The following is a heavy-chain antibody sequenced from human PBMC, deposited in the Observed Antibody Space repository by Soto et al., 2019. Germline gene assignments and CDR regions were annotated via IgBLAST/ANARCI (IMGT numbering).Heavy chain of an antibody. J-gene: IGHJ4*02. V-gene: IGHV3-72*01. CDR2: SRNKDNSHTT. CDR1: GFTFSDHH. D-gene: IGHD2-2*01. Sequence: PGGSLRLSCAVSGFTFSDHHMDWVRQTPGKGLEWVGRSRNKDNSHTTEYAASVKGRFTISRDESKNSLFLQMSSLQTADTAVYFCVRAKFTNSRFNFDFWGQGTLVTVSS. CDR3: VRAKFTNSRFNFDF.